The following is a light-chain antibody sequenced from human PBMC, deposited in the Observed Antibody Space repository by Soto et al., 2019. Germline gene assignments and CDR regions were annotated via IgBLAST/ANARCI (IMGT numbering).Light chain of an antibody. V-gene: IGLV2-14*03. Sequence: QSVLTQPASVSGSPGQSITISCTGTSSDVGGYNYVSWYQQHPGKAPKLMIYSVSSRPSGVSNRFSGSKSGNTASLTISGLQAEDEADYYCKSYTSRTTYVFGPGTKVTVL. J-gene: IGLJ1*01. CDR3: KSYTSRTTYV. CDR1: SSDVGGYNY. CDR2: SVS.